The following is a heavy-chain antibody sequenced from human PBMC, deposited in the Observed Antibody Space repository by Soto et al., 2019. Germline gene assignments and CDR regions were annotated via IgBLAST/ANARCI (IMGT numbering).Heavy chain of an antibody. CDR3: ARLPPQIGRAPFLFDS. Sequence: QVHLEQSGAEVKKPGASVKVSCRASGYPFRNFGVAWVRQAPGQGLEWMGWISAYNGDTNYTQSLQGRVSMTTDTSTRTVSMDLRSLRFDHTAGYYCARLPPQIGRAPFLFDSWGQGTLVIVSS. D-gene: IGHD3-3*01. CDR2: ISAYNGDT. J-gene: IGHJ4*02. V-gene: IGHV1-18*01. CDR1: GYPFRNFG.